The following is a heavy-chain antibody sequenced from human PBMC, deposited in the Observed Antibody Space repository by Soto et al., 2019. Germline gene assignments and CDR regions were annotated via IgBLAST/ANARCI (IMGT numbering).Heavy chain of an antibody. CDR2: IYSGGAT. CDR1: GFDVSNTY. CDR3: ARVSKGTIYSPHAFDV. Sequence: GSLRLSCAACGFDVSNTYMSWVRQDPGKGLDWVSIIYSGGATYYADSVKGRFTISRDNSKNTLYLQMNSLRAEDTALYYCARVSKGTIYSPHAFDVWGQGTMVTVSS. J-gene: IGHJ3*01. V-gene: IGHV3-53*01. D-gene: IGHD1-7*01.